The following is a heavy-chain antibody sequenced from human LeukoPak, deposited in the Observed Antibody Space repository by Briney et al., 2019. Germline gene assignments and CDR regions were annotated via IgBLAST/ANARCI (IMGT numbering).Heavy chain of an antibody. Sequence: ASVKVSCKAAGYTFTSYGISWVRQAPGQGLEWMGWIRAYNGNTSYAQKLQGRVTMTTDTSTSTVYMELRSLRSDDTAVYYCARGGLYCSSTSCYGIEYWGQGTLVTVSS. CDR3: ARGGLYCSSTSCYGIEY. V-gene: IGHV1-18*04. CDR1: GYTFTSYG. CDR2: IRAYNGNT. D-gene: IGHD2-2*01. J-gene: IGHJ4*02.